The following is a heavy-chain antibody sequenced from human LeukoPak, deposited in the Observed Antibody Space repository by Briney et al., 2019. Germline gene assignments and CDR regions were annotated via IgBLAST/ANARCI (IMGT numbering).Heavy chain of an antibody. D-gene: IGHD3-10*01. CDR3: ARGMASMVRGVIILWFDP. V-gene: IGHV4-59*01. Sequence: SETLSLTCTVSGGSIDNYYWSWIRQPPGKGLEWIGYIYYSGSTKYNPSLKSRVTISLDTSKNQFSLQLTSVTAADTAVYYCARGMASMVRGVIILWFDPWGQGTLITVSS. CDR2: IYYSGST. CDR1: GGSIDNYY. J-gene: IGHJ5*02.